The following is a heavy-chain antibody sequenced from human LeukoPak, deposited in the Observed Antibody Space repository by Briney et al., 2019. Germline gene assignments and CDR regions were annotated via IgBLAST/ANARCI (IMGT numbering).Heavy chain of an antibody. CDR1: RFTFSSYG. D-gene: IGHD5-12*01. Sequence: GGSLRLSCVGSRFTFSSYGMHWVRQAPGEGLEWVAFIRYDGSNSYYIDSVKGRFTISRDNSKNTLYLQMNSLRAEDTAAYYCAKDQWIEQMLGSHCDYWGQGTLVAVSS. J-gene: IGHJ4*02. CDR2: IRYDGSNS. CDR3: AKDQWIEQMLGSHCDY. V-gene: IGHV3-30*02.